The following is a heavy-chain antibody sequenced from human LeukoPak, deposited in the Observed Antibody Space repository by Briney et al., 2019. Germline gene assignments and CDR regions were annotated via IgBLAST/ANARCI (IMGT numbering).Heavy chain of an antibody. CDR2: IIPIFGTA. CDR1: GGTFSSYA. J-gene: IGHJ5*02. CDR3: ARAGDDSSAFSRFDP. D-gene: IGHD3-22*01. Sequence: SVKVPCKASGGTFSSYAISWVRQAPGQGLEWMGGIIPIFGTANYAQKFQGRVTITADESTSTAYMELSSLRSEDTAVYYCARAGDDSSAFSRFDPWGQGTLVTVSS. V-gene: IGHV1-69*13.